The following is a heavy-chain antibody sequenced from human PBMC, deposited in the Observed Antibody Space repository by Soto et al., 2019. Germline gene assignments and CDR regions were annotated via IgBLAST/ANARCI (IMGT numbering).Heavy chain of an antibody. D-gene: IGHD3-16*01. J-gene: IGHJ6*02. CDR1: GFTFSTYA. Sequence: LRLSCAASGFTFSTYAMSWVRQAPGKGLEWVSVIGEGGFSTQYAASVKGRFTISRDNSKNMLYLQMNSLRSDDTAVYYCARDSITRVSSDVPGMDVWGQGTTVTVSS. CDR3: ARDSITRVSSDVPGMDV. CDR2: IGEGGFST. V-gene: IGHV3-23*01.